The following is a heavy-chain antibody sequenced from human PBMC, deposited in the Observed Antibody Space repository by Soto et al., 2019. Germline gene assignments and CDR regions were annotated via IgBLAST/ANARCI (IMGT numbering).Heavy chain of an antibody. CDR2: INHSGST. Sequence: NPSETLSLTCAVYGGSFSGYYWSWIRQPPGKGLEWIGEINHSGSTNYNPSLKSRVTISVDTSKNQFSLKLSSVTAADTAVYYCARGSRRSYYGSGSYVANWFDPWGQGTLVTVSS. J-gene: IGHJ5*02. D-gene: IGHD3-10*01. V-gene: IGHV4-34*01. CDR3: ARGSRRSYYGSGSYVANWFDP. CDR1: GGSFSGYY.